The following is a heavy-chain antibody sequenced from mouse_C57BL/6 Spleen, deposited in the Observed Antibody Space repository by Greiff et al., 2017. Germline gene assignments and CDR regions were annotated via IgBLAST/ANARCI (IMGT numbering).Heavy chain of an antibody. CDR2: IYPSDSET. D-gene: IGHD1-1*01. CDR3: ARDPYYYGSSYGDYAMDY. J-gene: IGHJ4*01. CDR1: GYTFTSYW. Sequence: QVQLQQSGAELVRPGSSVKLSCKASGYTFTSYWMDWVKQRPGQGLEWIGDIYPSDSETHYNQKFKDKATLTVDKSSSTAYMQLSSLTSEDSAVYYCARDPYYYGSSYGDYAMDYWGQGTSVTVAS. V-gene: IGHV1-61*01.